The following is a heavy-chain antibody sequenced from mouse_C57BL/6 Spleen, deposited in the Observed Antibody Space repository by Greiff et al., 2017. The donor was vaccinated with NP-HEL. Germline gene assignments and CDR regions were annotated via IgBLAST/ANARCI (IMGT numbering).Heavy chain of an antibody. CDR3: ARPKTAQATRGFAY. V-gene: IGHV5-6*01. CDR1: GFTFSSYG. Sequence: EVKLMESGGDLVKPGGSLKLSCAASGFTFSSYGMSWVRQTPDKRLEWVATISSGGSYTYYPDSVKGRFTISRDNAKNTLYLQMSSLKSEDTAMYYCARPKTAQATRGFAYWGQGTLVTVSA. D-gene: IGHD3-2*02. CDR2: ISSGGSYT. J-gene: IGHJ3*01.